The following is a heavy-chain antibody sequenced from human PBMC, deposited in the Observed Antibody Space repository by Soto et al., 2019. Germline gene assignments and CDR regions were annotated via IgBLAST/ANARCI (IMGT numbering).Heavy chain of an antibody. V-gene: IGHV4-59*01. CDR1: GGSISNYY. J-gene: IGHJ4*02. CDR2: IDYSGST. CDR3: ARAVLPATAPFDY. D-gene: IGHD2-2*01. Sequence: QVQLQESGPRLVKPSETLSLTCIVSGGSISNYYWSWFRQPPGKGLDWIGYIDYSGSTNYNPSLQSRVTISVDTSKNQFSLKLSSVTAADTAVYYCARAVLPATAPFDYWGQGTLVTVSS.